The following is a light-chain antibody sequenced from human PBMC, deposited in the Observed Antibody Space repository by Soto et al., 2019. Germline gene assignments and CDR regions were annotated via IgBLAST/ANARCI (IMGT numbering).Light chain of an antibody. CDR1: SSDVGGYNY. Sequence: QSVLTQPASVSGSPGQSITISCTGTSSDVGGYNYVSWYQHHPGKAPKLMIYEVSNRPSGVSNRFSGSKSGNTASLTISGLQAEDEATYYCSLFTRSNTWVFGGGTKLTVL. CDR3: SLFTRSNTWV. CDR2: EVS. J-gene: IGLJ3*02. V-gene: IGLV2-14*01.